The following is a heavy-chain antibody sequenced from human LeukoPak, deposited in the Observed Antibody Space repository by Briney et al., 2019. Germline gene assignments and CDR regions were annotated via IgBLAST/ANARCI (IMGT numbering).Heavy chain of an antibody. Sequence: SETLSLTCTVSGGSISSYYWSWIRQPPGKGMEWIGYIYYSGSTNYNPSLKSRVTISVDTSKNQFSPKLSSVTAADTAVYYCARGRKDIVVVPAARYAFDIWGQGTMVTVSS. D-gene: IGHD2-2*01. CDR3: ARGRKDIVVVPAARYAFDI. CDR2: IYYSGST. J-gene: IGHJ3*02. CDR1: GGSISSYY. V-gene: IGHV4-59*01.